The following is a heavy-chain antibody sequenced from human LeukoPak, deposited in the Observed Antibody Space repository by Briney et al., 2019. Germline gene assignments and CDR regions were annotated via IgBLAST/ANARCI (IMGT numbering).Heavy chain of an antibody. CDR1: GFTFSSFE. V-gene: IGHV3-48*03. CDR3: ARDSSSWYGRAFDI. CDR2: ISSSGSTI. J-gene: IGHJ3*02. Sequence: GALRLSCAASGFTFSSFEMNWVRQAPGKGLEWVSYISSSGSTIYYADSVKGRFTISRDNAKNSLYLQMNSLRAEDTAVYYCARDSSSWYGRAFDIWGQGTMVTVSS. D-gene: IGHD6-13*01.